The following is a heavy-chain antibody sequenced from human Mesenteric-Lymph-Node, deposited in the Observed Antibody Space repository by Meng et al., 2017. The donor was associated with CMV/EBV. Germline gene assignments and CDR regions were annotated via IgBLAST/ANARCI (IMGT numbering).Heavy chain of an antibody. V-gene: IGHV3-7*01. CDR2: IKEDGSDT. J-gene: IGHJ5*02. CDR1: GFTFSTYW. Sequence: GGSLRLSCAASGFTFSTYWMSWVRQAPGKGLEWVAHIKEDGSDTYYVDSVKGRFTISRDNAKNSLYLQMNSLRAEDTAVYYCARDHPAGTQETWGQGTLVTVSS. D-gene: IGHD1-1*01. CDR3: ARDHPAGTQET.